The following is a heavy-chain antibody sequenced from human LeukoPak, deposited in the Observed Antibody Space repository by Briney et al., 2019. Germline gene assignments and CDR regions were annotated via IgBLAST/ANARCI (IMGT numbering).Heavy chain of an antibody. J-gene: IGHJ3*02. CDR3: ARDFMGAFDI. Sequence: PSETLSLTCTVSGGSISSYYWSWIRQPPGKGLEWIGYIYYSGSTNYNPSLKSRATISVDTSKNQFSLKLSSVTAADTAVYYCARDFMGAFDIWGQGTMVTVSS. V-gene: IGHV4-59*01. CDR1: GGSISSYY. CDR2: IYYSGST.